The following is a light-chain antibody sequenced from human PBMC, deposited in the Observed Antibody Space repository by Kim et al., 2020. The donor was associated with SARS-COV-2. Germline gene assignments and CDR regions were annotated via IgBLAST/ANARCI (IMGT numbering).Light chain of an antibody. CDR2: DAS. CDR3: HHRSDWPLT. J-gene: IGKJ4*01. V-gene: IGKV3-11*01. Sequence: EIVLTQSPATLSLSPGERDTLSCRASQSISTYLAWYQQKPGQAPRLLIYDASNRASGIPGRFSGSGSGTDFTLTISNLEPEDFAVYYCHHRSDWPLTFGGGTKVDIK. CDR1: QSISTY.